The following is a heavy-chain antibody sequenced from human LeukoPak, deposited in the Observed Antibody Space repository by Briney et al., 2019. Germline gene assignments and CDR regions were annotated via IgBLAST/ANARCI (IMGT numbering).Heavy chain of an antibody. D-gene: IGHD5-24*01. V-gene: IGHV4-59*01. Sequence: SETLSLTCTVSGGSISSYYWSWIRQPPGKGLEWIGYIYYSGGTNYNPSLKSRVTISVDTSKNQFSLKLSSVTAADTAVYYCARTRDGYRFDYWGQGTLVTVSS. CDR2: IYYSGGT. CDR3: ARTRDGYRFDY. J-gene: IGHJ4*02. CDR1: GGSISSYY.